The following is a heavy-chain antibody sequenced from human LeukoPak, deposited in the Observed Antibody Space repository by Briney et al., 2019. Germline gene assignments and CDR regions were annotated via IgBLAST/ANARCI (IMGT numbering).Heavy chain of an antibody. J-gene: IGHJ4*02. Sequence: GGSLRLSCTASGFTFGDYAMSWFRQAPGKGLEWVGFIRSKAYGGTTEYAASVKGRFTISRDDSKSIAYLQMNSLKTEDTAVYYCTRDTLRYFDWLLPEEDYWGQGTLVTVPS. D-gene: IGHD3-9*01. CDR3: TRDTLRYFDWLLPEEDY. CDR2: IRSKAYGGTT. V-gene: IGHV3-49*03. CDR1: GFTFGDYA.